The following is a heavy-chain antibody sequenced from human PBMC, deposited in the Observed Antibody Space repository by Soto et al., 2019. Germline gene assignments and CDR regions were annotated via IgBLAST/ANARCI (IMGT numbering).Heavy chain of an antibody. V-gene: IGHV3-23*01. Sequence: EVQLLESGGGLVQPGGSLRLSCAASGFTFSSYAMTWVRQAPGKGLEWVSGISGGGGSTYYADSVKGRFTISRDNSKNPLFLQMNSLRAEDTAVYYCAKDLTTVDYHYGMDVWGQGTTVSVSS. CDR2: ISGGGGST. D-gene: IGHD4-17*01. J-gene: IGHJ6*02. CDR3: AKDLTTVDYHYGMDV. CDR1: GFTFSSYA.